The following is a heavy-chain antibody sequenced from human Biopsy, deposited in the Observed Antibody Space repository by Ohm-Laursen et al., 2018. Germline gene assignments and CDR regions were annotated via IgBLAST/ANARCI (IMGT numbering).Heavy chain of an antibody. D-gene: IGHD3-10*01. Sequence: GPSVKVSCTASGYTFTSYEINWARQATGQGLEWMGWMNPNSGNTGYAQKFQGRATMTRDTSTTTVYMELSSLRSEDTAVYYCARDRIGGRGDPPDHWGQGTLVTVSS. CDR1: GYTFTSYE. CDR3: ARDRIGGRGDPPDH. CDR2: MNPNSGNT. V-gene: IGHV1-8*01. J-gene: IGHJ4*02.